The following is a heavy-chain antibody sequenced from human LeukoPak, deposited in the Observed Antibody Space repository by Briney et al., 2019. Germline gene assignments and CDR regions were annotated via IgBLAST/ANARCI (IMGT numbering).Heavy chain of an antibody. V-gene: IGHV1-2*06. Sequence: ASVKVSCKASGYTFTGYYMHWVRQAPGQGLEWMGRINPNSGGTNYAKKFQGRVTMTSDTSISTAYMELSRLRSDDTAVYYCTRDRGYDYFFDYWGQGTLVTVSS. CDR3: TRDRGYDYFFDY. CDR1: GYTFTGYY. J-gene: IGHJ4*02. D-gene: IGHD5-12*01. CDR2: INPNSGGT.